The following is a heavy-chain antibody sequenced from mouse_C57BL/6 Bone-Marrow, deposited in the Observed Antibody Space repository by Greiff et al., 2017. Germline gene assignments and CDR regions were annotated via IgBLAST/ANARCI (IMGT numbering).Heavy chain of an antibody. CDR2: INPSSGYT. Sequence: VQLQQSGAELAKPGASVKLSCKASGYTFTSYWMHWVKQRPGQGLEWIGYINPSSGYTKYNQKFKDKATLTADKSSSTAYMQLSSLTYEDSAVYYCARGVTTVPAWFAYWGQGTLVTVSA. CDR3: ARGVTTVPAWFAY. V-gene: IGHV1-7*01. D-gene: IGHD1-1*01. J-gene: IGHJ3*01. CDR1: GYTFTSYW.